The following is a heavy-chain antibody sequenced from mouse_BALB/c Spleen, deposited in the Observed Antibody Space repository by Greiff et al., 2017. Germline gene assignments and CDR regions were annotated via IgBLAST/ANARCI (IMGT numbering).Heavy chain of an antibody. Sequence: EVQLQQSGAELVKPGASVKLSCTASGFNIKDTYMHWVKQRPEQGLEWIGRIDPANGNTKYDPKFQGKATITADTSSNTAYLQLSSLTSEDTAVDYCARITTARAWFAYWGQGTLVTVSA. J-gene: IGHJ3*01. CDR2: IDPANGNT. CDR1: GFNIKDTY. D-gene: IGHD1-2*01. V-gene: IGHV14-3*02. CDR3: ARITTARAWFAY.